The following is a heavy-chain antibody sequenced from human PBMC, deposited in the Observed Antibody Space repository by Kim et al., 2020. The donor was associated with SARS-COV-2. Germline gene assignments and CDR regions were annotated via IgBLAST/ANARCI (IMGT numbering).Heavy chain of an antibody. V-gene: IGHV3-11*06. D-gene: IGHD6-13*01. CDR2: ISSSSYT. Sequence: GGSLRLSCAASGFTFSDYYMSWIRQAPGKGLEWVSYISSSSYTNYADSVKGRFTISRDNAKNSLYLQMNSLRAEDTAVYYCARDGQQLERGRFDPWGQGTLVTVSS. CDR1: GFTFSDYY. CDR3: ARDGQQLERGRFDP. J-gene: IGHJ5*02.